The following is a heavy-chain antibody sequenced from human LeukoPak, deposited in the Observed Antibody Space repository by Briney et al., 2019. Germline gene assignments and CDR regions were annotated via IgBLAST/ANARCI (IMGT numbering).Heavy chain of an antibody. CDR2: ISGGGDST. V-gene: IGHV3-23*01. CDR1: GFTFSTYP. Sequence: PGGSLRLSCAASGFTFSTYPISWVRQAPGKGLEWVSAISGGGDSTYYADSVKGRFTISRDNSKNTLYLQMNSLRAEDTALYYCAKDSVRGYSGYGNDGFDIWGQGTMVTVSS. J-gene: IGHJ3*02. CDR3: AKDSVRGYSGYGNDGFDI. D-gene: IGHD5-12*01.